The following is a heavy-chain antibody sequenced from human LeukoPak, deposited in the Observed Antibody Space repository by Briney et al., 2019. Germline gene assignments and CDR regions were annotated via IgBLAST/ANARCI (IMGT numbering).Heavy chain of an antibody. CDR2: IYTSGST. CDR3: ARGDSSGYYYSSGNWFDP. D-gene: IGHD3-22*01. J-gene: IGHJ5*02. V-gene: IGHV4-61*02. Sequence: SETLSPTCTVSGGSISSGSYYWSWIRQPAGKGLEWIGRIYTSGSTNYNPSLKSRVTISVDTSKNQFSLKLSSVTAADTAVYYCARGDSSGYYYSSGNWFDPWGQGTLVTVSS. CDR1: GGSISSGSYY.